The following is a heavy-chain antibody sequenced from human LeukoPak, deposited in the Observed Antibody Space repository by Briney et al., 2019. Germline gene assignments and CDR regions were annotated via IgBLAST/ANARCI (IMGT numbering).Heavy chain of an antibody. D-gene: IGHD2-15*01. Sequence: SETLSLTCTVSGGSITSYYWSWIRQSPGKGLEWIGYINYSGSTNYNPSLKSRVTISVDTSKNQFSLNLSSVTAADTAVYYCAREATAAGYPYYVDYWGQGALVTVSS. CDR3: AREATAAGYPYYVDY. CDR2: INYSGST. CDR1: GGSITSYY. J-gene: IGHJ4*02. V-gene: IGHV4-59*12.